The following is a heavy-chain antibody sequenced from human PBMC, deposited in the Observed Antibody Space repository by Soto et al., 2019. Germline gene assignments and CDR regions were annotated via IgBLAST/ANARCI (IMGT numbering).Heavy chain of an antibody. CDR3: ARGEQLGSWGDYYYGMDV. D-gene: IGHD6-6*01. CDR1: GYSFTSYW. CDR2: IDPSDSYT. J-gene: IGHJ6*02. V-gene: IGHV5-10-1*01. Sequence: GESLKISCKGSGYSFTSYWISWVRQMPGKGLEWMGRIDPSDSYTNYSPSFQGHVTISADKSISTAYLQWSSLKASDTAMYYCARGEQLGSWGDYYYGMDVWGQGTTVTVPS.